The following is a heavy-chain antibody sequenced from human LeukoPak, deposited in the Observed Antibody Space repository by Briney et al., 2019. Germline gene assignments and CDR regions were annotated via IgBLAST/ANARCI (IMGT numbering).Heavy chain of an antibody. Sequence: GGSLRLSCAASGFTFSSYEMNWVRQAPGKGLEWVSYISTSGSTIYYADSVKGRFTISRDNAKNSLYLQMNSLRAEDTAAYYCAKGSSGYFVDLWGQGTLVTVSS. CDR1: GFTFSSYE. V-gene: IGHV3-48*03. CDR2: ISTSGSTI. J-gene: IGHJ5*02. D-gene: IGHD3-22*01. CDR3: AKGSSGYFVDL.